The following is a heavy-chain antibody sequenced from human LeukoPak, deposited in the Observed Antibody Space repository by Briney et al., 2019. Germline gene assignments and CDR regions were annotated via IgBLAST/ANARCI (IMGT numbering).Heavy chain of an antibody. V-gene: IGHV3-9*03. CDR3: AKAAGPRTYCSSTSCYDYFDY. CDR1: GFAFDDYA. CDR2: ISWNSGSI. J-gene: IGHJ4*02. Sequence: PGGSLRLSCAASGFAFDDYAMHWVRQAPGKGLEWVSGISWNSGSIGYADSVKGRFTISRDNAKNSLYLQMNSLRAEDMALYYCAKAAGPRTYCSSTSCYDYFDYWGQGTLVTVSS. D-gene: IGHD2-2*01.